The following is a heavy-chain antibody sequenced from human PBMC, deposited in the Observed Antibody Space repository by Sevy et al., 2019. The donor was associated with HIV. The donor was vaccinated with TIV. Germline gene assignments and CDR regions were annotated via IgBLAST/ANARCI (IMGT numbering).Heavy chain of an antibody. CDR3: ARSGGSYDYGMDV. J-gene: IGHJ6*02. D-gene: IGHD1-26*01. CDR2: IKQDGSEK. V-gene: IGHV3-7*01. Sequence: GGSLRLSCAASEFTFSSYWMSWVRQAPGKGLKWVANIKQDGSEKYYVDSVKGRFTISRDNAKNSLYLQMNSLRAEDTAVYYCARSGGSYDYGMDVWGQGTTVTVSS. CDR1: EFTFSSYW.